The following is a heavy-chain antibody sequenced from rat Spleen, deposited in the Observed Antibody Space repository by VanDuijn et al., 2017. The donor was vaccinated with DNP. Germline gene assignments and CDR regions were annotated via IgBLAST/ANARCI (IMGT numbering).Heavy chain of an antibody. CDR3: VTAYSGGFVY. V-gene: IGHV5-20*01. J-gene: IGHJ3*01. CDR2: ISYFGDNT. D-gene: IGHD1-1*01. Sequence: EVRLVESGGGLVQPGRSLKLSCAASGFTFSDYYMAWVRQAPTKGLELVAYISYFGDNTYSGDSVKGRFTISRDNAKSTLYLQMDSLRSEDTATYYCVTAYSGGFVYWGQGTLVSVSS. CDR1: GFTFSDYY.